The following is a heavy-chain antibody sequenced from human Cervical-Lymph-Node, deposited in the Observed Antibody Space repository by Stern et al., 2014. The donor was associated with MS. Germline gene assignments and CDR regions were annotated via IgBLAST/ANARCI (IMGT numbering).Heavy chain of an antibody. CDR3: ARDHCGGDCYSDY. D-gene: IGHD2-21*02. V-gene: IGHV1-18*04. Sequence: VQLVESGAEVKKPGASGKVSCKASGYTLTSYGISWVRQAPGQGLEGLGWSSADNGNTNDAQKLQGRVTMTTDTSTSTACMELRSLRSDDTAVYYCARDHCGGDCYSDYWGQGTLVTVSS. CDR2: SSADNGNT. J-gene: IGHJ4*02. CDR1: GYTLTSYG.